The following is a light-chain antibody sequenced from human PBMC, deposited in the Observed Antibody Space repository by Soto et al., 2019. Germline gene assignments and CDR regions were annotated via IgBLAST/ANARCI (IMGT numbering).Light chain of an antibody. J-gene: IGLJ1*01. Sequence: QSVLTQPPSASGTPGQRVTISCSGSSSNIGSHYVYWYKQLPGTAPKLLIYRNNQRPSGVPDRFSGSKSGTSAAPAISVLRSEDEADYYFAAWDYSISYVFGTGTKLTVL. CDR1: SSNIGSHY. V-gene: IGLV1-47*01. CDR2: RNN. CDR3: AAWDYSISYV.